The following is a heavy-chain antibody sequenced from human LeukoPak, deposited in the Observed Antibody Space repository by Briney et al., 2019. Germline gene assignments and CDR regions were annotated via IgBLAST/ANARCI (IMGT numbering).Heavy chain of an antibody. Sequence: PSQTLSLTCTVSGGSISSGDYYWSWIRQPPGKGLEWIGYIYYSGSTYYNPSLKSRVTISVDTSKNQFSLKPSSVTAADTAVYYCARVGSTAPADYWGQGTLVTVSS. D-gene: IGHD2-21*02. CDR3: ARVGSTAPADY. CDR2: IYYSGST. J-gene: IGHJ4*02. CDR1: GGSISSGDYY. V-gene: IGHV4-30-4*01.